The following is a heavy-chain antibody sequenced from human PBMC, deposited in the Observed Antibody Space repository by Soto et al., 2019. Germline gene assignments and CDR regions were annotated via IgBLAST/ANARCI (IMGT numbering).Heavy chain of an antibody. V-gene: IGHV3-30*03. Sequence: QVQLVESGGGVVQPGRSLRLSCAASGFPFSSYGMHWVRQAPGKGLEWVAHISYDGSNKHYTDSVKGRFTISRDNSKNMLYRQMSSLRAEDTGVYYCAGGQYYFDYCGQGTRVSVSS. CDR2: ISYDGSNK. CDR1: GFPFSSYG. D-gene: IGHD2-15*01. CDR3: AGGQYYFDY. J-gene: IGHJ4*02.